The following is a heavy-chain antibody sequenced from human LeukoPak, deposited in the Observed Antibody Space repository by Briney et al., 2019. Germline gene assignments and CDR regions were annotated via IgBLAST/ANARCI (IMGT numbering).Heavy chain of an antibody. CDR1: GSTFSSYS. V-gene: IGHV3-48*01. CDR2: ISSSSSTI. CDR3: VRAHHPGGWFDP. D-gene: IGHD3-10*01. J-gene: IGHJ5*02. Sequence: SGGSLRLSCAASGSTFSSYSMNWVRQAPGKGLEWVSYISSSSSTIYYADSVKGRFTISRDNAKNSLYLQMNSLTAEDTAVHYCVRAHHPGGWFDPWGQGTLVTVSS.